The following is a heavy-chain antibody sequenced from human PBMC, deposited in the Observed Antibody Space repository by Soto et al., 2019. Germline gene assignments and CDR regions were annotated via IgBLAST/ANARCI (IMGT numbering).Heavy chain of an antibody. CDR1: GGSISSYY. J-gene: IGHJ5*02. CDR3: ARVVGAAAVHNWFAP. V-gene: IGHV4-59*01. CDR2: IYYSGST. Sequence: SETLSLTCTVSGGSISSYYWSWIRQPPGKGLEWIGYIYYSGSTNYNPSLKSRVTISVDTSKNQFPLKLSSVTTADTAVYYCARVVGAAAVHNWFAPWGQGPLVTVSS. D-gene: IGHD6-13*01.